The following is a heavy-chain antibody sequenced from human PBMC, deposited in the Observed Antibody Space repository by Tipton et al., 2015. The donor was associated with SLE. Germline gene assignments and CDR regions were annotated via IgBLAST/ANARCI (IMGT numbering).Heavy chain of an antibody. D-gene: IGHD5/OR15-5a*01. Sequence: SLRLSCAASGFTFSSYEMNWVRQAPGKGLEWVSYISSSGSTIYYADSVKGRFTISRDNAKNSLYLQMNSLRAEDTAVYYCARSTFAPGAFDTWGQGTMVTVSS. J-gene: IGHJ3*02. V-gene: IGHV3-48*03. CDR1: GFTFSSYE. CDR2: ISSSGSTI. CDR3: ARSTFAPGAFDT.